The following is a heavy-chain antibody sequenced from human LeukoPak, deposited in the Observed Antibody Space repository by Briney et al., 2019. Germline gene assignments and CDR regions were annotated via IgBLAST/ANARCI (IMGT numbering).Heavy chain of an antibody. CDR3: TRDAYNFNGFDY. CDR1: GFTFSDYY. Sequence: GSLRLSCAASGFTFSDYYMSWIRQAPGKGLEWVSYISSSGSTIYYADSVKGRFTISRDNSKNTLYLQIDSLRAEDTAIYYCTRDAYNFNGFDYWGQGTLVTVSS. CDR2: ISSSGSTI. D-gene: IGHD5-24*01. J-gene: IGHJ4*02. V-gene: IGHV3-11*04.